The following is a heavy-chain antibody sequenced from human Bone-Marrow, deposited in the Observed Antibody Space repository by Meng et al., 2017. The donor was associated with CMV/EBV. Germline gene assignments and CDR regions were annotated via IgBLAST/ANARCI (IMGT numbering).Heavy chain of an antibody. Sequence: GGSLRLSCAASGFTFSSYAMHWVRQAPGKGLEWVAVISYDGSNKYYADSVKGRFTISRDNSKNTLYLQMNSLRAEDTAVYYCARARITIFGVVIMYYYGMDVWGQGTTVTVSS. CDR1: GFTFSSYA. D-gene: IGHD3-3*01. CDR2: ISYDGSNK. CDR3: ARARITIFGVVIMYYYGMDV. J-gene: IGHJ6*02. V-gene: IGHV3-30*04.